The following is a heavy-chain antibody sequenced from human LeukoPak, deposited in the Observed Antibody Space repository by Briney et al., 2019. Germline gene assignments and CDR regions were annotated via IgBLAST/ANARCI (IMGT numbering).Heavy chain of an antibody. CDR2: IRYDGNNK. V-gene: IGHV3-30*02. CDR1: GFTFSSYG. D-gene: IGHD6-19*01. Sequence: GGSLRLSCAASGFTFSSYGMHWVRQAPGKGLEWLLFIRYDGNNKYYADSVKGRFTIPRDNSKNTLYLQMSSLRAEDTAVYYCARGGKIALAGTRSPQYFQHWGQGTLVTVSS. J-gene: IGHJ1*01. CDR3: ARGGKIALAGTRSPQYFQH.